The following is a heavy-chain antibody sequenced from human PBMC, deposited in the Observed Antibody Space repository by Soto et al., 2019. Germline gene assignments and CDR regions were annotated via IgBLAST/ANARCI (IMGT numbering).Heavy chain of an antibody. Sequence: EVQLVESGGGLVQPGGSLRLSCAASGFSFSSYWMTWVRQAPGKGLEWVANIKEDGREKYYVASVKGRFTISRDNDKSLLYLQRDSLTPDDTAVYYCAGDGVRNGAYNGWLDPWGQGTLVTVSS. V-gene: IGHV3-7*03. CDR1: GFSFSSYW. CDR2: IKEDGREK. J-gene: IGHJ5*02. D-gene: IGHD3-16*01. CDR3: AGDGVRNGAYNGWLDP.